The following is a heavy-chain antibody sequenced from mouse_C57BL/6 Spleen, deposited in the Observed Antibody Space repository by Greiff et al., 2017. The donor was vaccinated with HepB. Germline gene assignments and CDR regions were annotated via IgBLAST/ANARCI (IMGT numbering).Heavy chain of an antibody. V-gene: IGHV14-4*01. Sequence: EVQLQQSGAELVRPGASVKLSCTASGFNIKDDYMHWVKQRPEQGLEWIGWIDPENGDTEYASKFQGKAPITADTSSNTAYLPLSSLTSEDTAVYYCTTGGYLDYWGQGTTLTVSS. J-gene: IGHJ2*01. CDR3: TTGGYLDY. CDR2: IDPENGDT. CDR1: GFNIKDDY.